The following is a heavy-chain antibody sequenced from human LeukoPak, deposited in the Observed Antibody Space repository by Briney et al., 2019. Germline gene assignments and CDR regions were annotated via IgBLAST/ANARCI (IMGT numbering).Heavy chain of an antibody. V-gene: IGHV3-74*01. J-gene: IGHJ5*02. CDR3: ARGSIELRPWKSFGGDQNVPNWFDP. Sequence: GGSLRLSCAASGFTFSSYWMHWVRQAPGKGLVWVSRINTDGSSTSYVDSVKGRFTISRDNAKNTLYLQMNSLRAEDTAVYYCARGSIELRPWKSFGGDQNVPNWFDPWGQGTLVTVSS. CDR2: INTDGSST. D-gene: IGHD3-16*01. CDR1: GFTFSSYW.